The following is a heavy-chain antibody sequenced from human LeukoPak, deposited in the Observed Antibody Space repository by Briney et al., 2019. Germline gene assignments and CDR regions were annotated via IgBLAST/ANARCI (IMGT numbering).Heavy chain of an antibody. D-gene: IGHD3-3*01. CDR3: TYQYDFGSGYEPVNGPDACDI. J-gene: IGHJ3*02. V-gene: IGHV3-73*01. Sequence: GGSLRLSCAASGFTFSGSAMHWVRQASGKGLEWVGRIRSKANSYATAYAASVKGRFTISRDDSKNTAYLQMNSLKTEDTAVYCCTYQYDFGSGYEPVNGPDACDIWRQGTMVTVSS. CDR2: IRSKANSYAT. CDR1: GFTFSGSA.